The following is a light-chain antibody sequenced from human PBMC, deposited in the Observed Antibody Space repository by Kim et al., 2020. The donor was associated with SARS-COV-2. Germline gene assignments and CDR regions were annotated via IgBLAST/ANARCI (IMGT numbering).Light chain of an antibody. CDR1: QYVHSY. Sequence: LSLSPGQSATLSCRASQYVHSYLAWYQQKPGQAPRLLIYDASNRAPGIPARFSGSGSGTDFTLTISSLEPEDFAIYYCQQRSDWPFGQGTKVDIK. CDR2: DAS. CDR3: QQRSDWP. V-gene: IGKV3-11*01. J-gene: IGKJ2*01.